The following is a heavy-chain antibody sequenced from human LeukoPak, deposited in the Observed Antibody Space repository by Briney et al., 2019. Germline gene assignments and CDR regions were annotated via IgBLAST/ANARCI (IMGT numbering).Heavy chain of an antibody. Sequence: GGSLRLSCAASGFTFSSYAMHWVRQAPGKGLEGVAIISYDGSNKYYADSVKGRFTISRDNSKNTLYLQMNSLRAEDTAVYYCAREEGSGSYSCDHWGQGTLVTVSS. CDR3: AREEGSGSYSCDH. J-gene: IGHJ4*02. CDR1: GFTFSSYA. V-gene: IGHV3-30*04. CDR2: ISYDGSNK. D-gene: IGHD3-10*01.